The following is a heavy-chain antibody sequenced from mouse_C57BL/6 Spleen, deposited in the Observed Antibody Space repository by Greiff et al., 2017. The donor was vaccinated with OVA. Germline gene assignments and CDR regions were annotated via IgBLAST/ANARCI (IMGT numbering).Heavy chain of an antibody. D-gene: IGHD1-1*01. CDR3: AKRGYYGSNYYFDY. CDR2: INPNNGGT. Sequence: EVKLQESGPELVKPGASVKIPCKASGYTFTDYNMDWVKQSHGKSLEWIGDINPNNGGTIYNQKFKGKATLTVDKSSSTAYMELRSLTSEDTAVYYCAKRGYYGSNYYFDYWGQGTTLTVSS. V-gene: IGHV1-18*01. J-gene: IGHJ2*01. CDR1: GYTFTDYN.